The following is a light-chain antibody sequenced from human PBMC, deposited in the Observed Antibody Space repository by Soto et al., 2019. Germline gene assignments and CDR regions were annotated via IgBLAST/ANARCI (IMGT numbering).Light chain of an antibody. V-gene: IGKV3-15*01. Sequence: EIVMTQSPGTLSVSPGERATLSCRASQSVRSNLAWYQQKPGQAPRLVIYGASTRATGVPARFSGSGFETEFTLTISSLQSEDFAVYYCQQYNNWPPITFGQGTKVDIK. CDR1: QSVRSN. CDR2: GAS. J-gene: IGKJ1*01. CDR3: QQYNNWPPIT.